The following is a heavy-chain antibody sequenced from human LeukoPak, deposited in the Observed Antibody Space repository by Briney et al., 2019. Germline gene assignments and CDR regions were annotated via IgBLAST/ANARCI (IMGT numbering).Heavy chain of an antibody. CDR2: IKEDGSDK. CDR1: GFSFSRYW. Sequence: GGSLRLSCAASGFSFSRYWMTWVRQAPGRGLEWVANIKEDGSDKYYVDSVKGRFTVSKDNAKNSLYLQMNSLRAEDTAMYYCARNRGGGSGYSDYWGQGTLVTVSS. J-gene: IGHJ4*02. CDR3: ARNRGGGSGYSDY. V-gene: IGHV3-7*05. D-gene: IGHD3-22*01.